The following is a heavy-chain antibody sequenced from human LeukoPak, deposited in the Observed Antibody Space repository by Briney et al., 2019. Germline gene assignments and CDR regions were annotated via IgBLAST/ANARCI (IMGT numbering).Heavy chain of an antibody. V-gene: IGHV3-21*01. CDR2: PSSRSSYI. CDR1: AFTFSSYS. D-gene: IGHD5-18*01. Sequence: GGSLRLSSAASAFTFSSYSMNWARHAPGHGPQWVSSPSSRSSYIYYADSVKGRFTISRDNAKNSLYLQMNSLRAEDTAVYYCASGYSYGSIFDYWGQGTLVTVSS. CDR3: ASGYSYGSIFDY. J-gene: IGHJ4*02.